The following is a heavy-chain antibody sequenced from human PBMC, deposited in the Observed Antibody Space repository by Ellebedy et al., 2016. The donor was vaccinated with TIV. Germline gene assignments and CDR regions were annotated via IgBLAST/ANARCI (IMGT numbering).Heavy chain of an antibody. CDR2: IYYSGST. Sequence: MPSETLSLTCTVSGGSISSGGYYWSWIRQHPGKGLEWIGYIYYSGSTYYNPSLKSRVSISVDSSKNQFSLKLSSVTAADTAVYYCAIGPAMVLYYFDYWGQGTLVTVSS. V-gene: IGHV4-31*03. J-gene: IGHJ4*02. CDR3: AIGPAMVLYYFDY. D-gene: IGHD5-18*01. CDR1: GGSISSGGYY.